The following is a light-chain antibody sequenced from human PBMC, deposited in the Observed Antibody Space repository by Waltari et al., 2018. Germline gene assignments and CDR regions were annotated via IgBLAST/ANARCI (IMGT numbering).Light chain of an antibody. Sequence: SYELTQPPSVSVSPGQTVSITCPGGGLGDKYACWYQQKPGQSPILVIYQATNRPSGIPGRFSGSNSGNTATLTSGGTQAMDEADYYCQAWDSSSEMVFGGGTKLTVL. CDR2: QAT. V-gene: IGLV3-1*01. J-gene: IGLJ2*01. CDR3: QAWDSSSEMV. CDR1: GLGDKY.